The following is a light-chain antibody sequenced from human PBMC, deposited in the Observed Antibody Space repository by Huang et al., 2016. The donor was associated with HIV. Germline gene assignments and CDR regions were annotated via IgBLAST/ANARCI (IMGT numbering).Light chain of an antibody. Sequence: IELTPSPGTLSLSPGERATLSCRASQSVSRNYVAWFQQKPGQAPRLLIYRASRRATGIPDKFSGSGSGTDFTLTIDRLEPEDLAFYYCQQTGRSPWTFGQGTKVEI. CDR2: RAS. J-gene: IGKJ1*01. CDR1: QSVSRNY. V-gene: IGKV3-20*01. CDR3: QQTGRSPWT.